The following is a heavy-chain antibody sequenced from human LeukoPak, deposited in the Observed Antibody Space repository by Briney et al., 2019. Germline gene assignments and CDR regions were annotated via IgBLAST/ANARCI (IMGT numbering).Heavy chain of an antibody. CDR3: TSGIGTYDY. J-gene: IGHJ4*02. D-gene: IGHD1-14*01. V-gene: IGHV3-74*03. CDR1: GLTFSEYW. CDR2: ISKDGGST. Sequence: GGSLRLSCAVSGLTFSEYWMHWVRQDAGKGLVWVAGISKDGGSTEYADFVKGRCTISRDNAKNALYLQMNSLTVDDTAVYYCTSGIGTYDYWGLGAQVTVSS.